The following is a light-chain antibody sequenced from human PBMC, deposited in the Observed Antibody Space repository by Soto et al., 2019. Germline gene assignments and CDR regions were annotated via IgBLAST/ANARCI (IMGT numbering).Light chain of an antibody. CDR3: SSYTSSSSLV. V-gene: IGLV2-14*01. CDR2: EVT. Sequence: HSALTQPASVSGSPGQSITISCTGTSSDVGGYNYVSWYQQHPGKAPKLLIYEVTNRPSGVSDRFSGSKSGNTASLTISGLLTEDETDYYCSSYTSSSSLVFGTGSKLTVL. J-gene: IGLJ1*01. CDR1: SSDVGGYNY.